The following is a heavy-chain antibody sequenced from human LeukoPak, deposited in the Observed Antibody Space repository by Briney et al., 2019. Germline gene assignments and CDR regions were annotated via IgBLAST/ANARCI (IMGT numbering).Heavy chain of an antibody. D-gene: IGHD1-1*01. J-gene: IGHJ4*02. V-gene: IGHV4-61*02. CDR3: XXXGXGDRPRGTGNYFEY. CDR1: GGSITSDYHY. Sequence: SETLSLTCHVSGGSITSDYHYWSWIRQSAGKGLEGIGRVYITGSTSYNPSLRSRVTRSIDTSKNQFSLALFSATAADTAGYFXXXXGXGDRPRGTGNYFEYXGQGALVTVSS. CDR2: VYITGST.